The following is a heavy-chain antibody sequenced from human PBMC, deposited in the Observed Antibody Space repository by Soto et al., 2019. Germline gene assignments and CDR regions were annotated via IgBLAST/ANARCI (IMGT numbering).Heavy chain of an antibody. CDR2: INPSGGST. J-gene: IGHJ3*02. CDR3: ARDTYYYDNSGSSKPSRAFDI. Sequence: GASVKVSCKASGYTFTRYYIHWVRQAPGQGLEWMGIINPSGGSTSYAQKFQGRITMNRDTSTSTVYMELSSLRSEDTAMYFCARDTYYYDNSGSSKPSRAFDIWGQGTMDTVSS. V-gene: IGHV1-46*01. CDR1: GYTFTRYY. D-gene: IGHD3-22*01.